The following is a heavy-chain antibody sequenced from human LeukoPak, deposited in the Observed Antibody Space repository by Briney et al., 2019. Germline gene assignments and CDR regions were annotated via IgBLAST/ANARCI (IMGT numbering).Heavy chain of an antibody. CDR2: INHSGST. CDR1: GGSFSGYY. CDR3: ARVRNLRNWFDP. V-gene: IGHV4-34*01. Sequence: SETLSLTCAVYGGSFSGYYWSWIRQPPGKGLEWIGEINHSGSTNYNPSLKSRVTISVDTSKNQFSLKLSSVTAADTAVYYCARVRNLRNWFDPWGQGTLVTVSP. J-gene: IGHJ5*02.